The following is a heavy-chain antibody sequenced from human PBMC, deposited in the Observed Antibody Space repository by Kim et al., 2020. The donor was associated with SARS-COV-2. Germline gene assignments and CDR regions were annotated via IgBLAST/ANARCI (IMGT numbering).Heavy chain of an antibody. CDR2: IYYSGST. D-gene: IGHD3-3*01. CDR1: GGTISSGTYY. Sequence: SETLSLTCSISGGTISSGTYYWAWIRQPPGKGLEWIASIYYSGSTYYNPSLRSRATISEDSSRNHFSLSLTSATAADTAVYYCAAYYYNFVNTYGYGMDVWGQGTTVTVSS. V-gene: IGHV4-39*02. J-gene: IGHJ6*02. CDR3: AAYYYNFVNTYGYGMDV.